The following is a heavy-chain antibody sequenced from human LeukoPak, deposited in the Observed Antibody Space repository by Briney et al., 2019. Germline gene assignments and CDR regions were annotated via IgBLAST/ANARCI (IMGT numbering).Heavy chain of an antibody. V-gene: IGHV1-69*05. CDR3: ASAQVGYSGYDWDFDY. CDR1: GGTFSNYA. Sequence: ASVKVSCKASGGTFSNYAISWVRQAPGQGLEWMGGIIPIFGAANYAQKFQGRVTITTDESTSTAYMELSSLKSEDTAVYYCASAQVGYSGYDWDFDYWGQGTLVTASS. D-gene: IGHD5-12*01. CDR2: IIPIFGAA. J-gene: IGHJ4*02.